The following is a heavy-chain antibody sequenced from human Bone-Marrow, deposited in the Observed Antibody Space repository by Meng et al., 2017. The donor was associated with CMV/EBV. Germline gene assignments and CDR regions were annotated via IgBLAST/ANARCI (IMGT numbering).Heavy chain of an antibody. CDR1: GFTFFSYA. D-gene: IGHD3-3*01. Sequence: GESLKISCAVSGFTFFSYAMHWVRQAPGKGLEWVAVISYDGGNKYYADFVKGRFTISRDNAKNSLYLHMNSLTVEDTAMYYCVRSTIFGGVIWDYWGQGSPVTVSS. CDR3: VRSTIFGGVIWDY. J-gene: IGHJ4*02. CDR2: ISYDGGNK. V-gene: IGHV3-30-3*01.